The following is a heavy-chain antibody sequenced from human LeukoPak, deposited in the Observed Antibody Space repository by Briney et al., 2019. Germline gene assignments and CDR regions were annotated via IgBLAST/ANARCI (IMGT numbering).Heavy chain of an antibody. J-gene: IGHJ4*02. CDR2: IHPNSGGT. D-gene: IGHD3-22*01. Sequence: EASVKVSCKASGYTFSGYYMHWVRQAPGQGLEWMGWIHPNSGGTKYAQRFQGGVTVTRGTSISTVYMELSRLRSDDTAVYYCARWGKYYYDSSGYYYWGQGTLVSVSS. V-gene: IGHV1-2*02. CDR3: ARWGKYYYDSSGYYY. CDR1: GYTFSGYY.